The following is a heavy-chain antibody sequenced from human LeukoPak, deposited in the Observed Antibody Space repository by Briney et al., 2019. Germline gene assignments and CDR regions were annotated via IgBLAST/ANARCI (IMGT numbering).Heavy chain of an antibody. CDR1: GGSISSYY. V-gene: IGHV4-59*01. D-gene: IGHD3-16*02. Sequence: PSETLSLTCTVSGGSISSYYWSWIRQSPGKGLEWIGYTDYTGYTNYNPSLNSRVTISVDTSKNQFSLKLRSLTAADTAVYYCARGHCDYVWGSYRLEIDAFDIWGQGTVVTVSS. CDR3: ARGHCDYVWGSYRLEIDAFDI. J-gene: IGHJ3*02. CDR2: TDYTGYT.